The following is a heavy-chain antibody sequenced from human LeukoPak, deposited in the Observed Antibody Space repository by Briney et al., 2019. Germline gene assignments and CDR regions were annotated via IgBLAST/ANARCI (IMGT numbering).Heavy chain of an antibody. CDR1: GYSISSGYY. V-gene: IGHV4-38-2*02. CDR3: ASPSGSRDAFDI. J-gene: IGHJ3*02. D-gene: IGHD1-26*01. Sequence: SETLSLTCTVSGYSISSGYYWGWIRQPPGKGLEWIGNIHQSGSTCYNPSLKSRVTISVDTSKNQFSLKLSSVTAADTAVYYCASPSGSRDAFDIWGQGTMVTVSS. CDR2: IHQSGST.